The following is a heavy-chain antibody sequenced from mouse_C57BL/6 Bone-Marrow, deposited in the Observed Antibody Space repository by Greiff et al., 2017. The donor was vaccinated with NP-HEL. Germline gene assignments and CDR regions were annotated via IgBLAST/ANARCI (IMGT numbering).Heavy chain of an antibody. CDR2: IYPRSGNT. CDR1: GYTFTSSG. V-gene: IGHV1-81*01. Sequence: QVQLQQSGAELARPGASVKLSCKASGYTFTSSGISWVKQRTGQGLEWIGEIYPRSGNTYSNEKFKGKATLTADKSSSTAYMELRSLTSEDTAVYCCARKAAYYSHFAEWGQGTLVTVSA. J-gene: IGHJ3*01. D-gene: IGHD2-12*01. CDR3: ARKAAYYSHFAE.